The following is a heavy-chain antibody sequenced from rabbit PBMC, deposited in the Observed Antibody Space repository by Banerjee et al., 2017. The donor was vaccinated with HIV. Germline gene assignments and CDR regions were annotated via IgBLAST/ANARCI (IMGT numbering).Heavy chain of an antibody. D-gene: IGHD4-1*01. CDR1: GFSFSSSYW. Sequence: QEQLEESGGDLVKPGASLTLTCTASGFSFSSSYWICWVRQAPGKGLEWIACIYAGSSGSTYYASWAKGRFTISKTSSTTVTLQMTSLTAADTATYFCARDRAGTYGWAFHLWGPGTLVTVS. CDR2: IYAGSSGST. V-gene: IGHV1S45*01. J-gene: IGHJ4*01. CDR3: ARDRAGTYGWAFHL.